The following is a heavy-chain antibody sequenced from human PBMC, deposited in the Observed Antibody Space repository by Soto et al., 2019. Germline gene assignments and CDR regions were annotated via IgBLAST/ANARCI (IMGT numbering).Heavy chain of an antibody. CDR2: ISYDGSNK. D-gene: IGHD1-26*01. CDR1: GFTFSSYG. CDR3: AKTIVGASTDADTDY. V-gene: IGHV3-30*18. J-gene: IGHJ4*02. Sequence: GGSLRLSCAASGFTFSSYGMHWVRQAPGKGLEWVAVISYDGSNKYYADSVKGRFTISRDNSKNTLYLQMNSLRAEDTAVYYCAKTIVGASTDADTDYWGQGTLVTVSS.